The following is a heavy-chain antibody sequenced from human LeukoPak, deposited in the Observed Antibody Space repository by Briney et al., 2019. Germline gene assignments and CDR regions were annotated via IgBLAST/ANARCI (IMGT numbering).Heavy chain of an antibody. CDR1: GYTFTSYG. Sequence: ASVKVSCKASGYTFTSYGITWVRQAPGQGHEWMGWISAYNGNTNYAHKLHSRVTITTDTPTRTAYVGLRALRPEDTAVFYCARGGYDFWNGYYPDNWSNPWGKEPRV. J-gene: IGHJ5*02. D-gene: IGHD3-3*01. CDR3: ARGGYDFWNGYYPDNWSNP. CDR2: ISAYNGNT. V-gene: IGHV1-18*01.